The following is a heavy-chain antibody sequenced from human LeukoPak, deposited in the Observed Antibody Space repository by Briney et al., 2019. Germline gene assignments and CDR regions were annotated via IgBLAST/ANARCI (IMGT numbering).Heavy chain of an antibody. CDR2: IYTSGST. D-gene: IGHD2-2*02. V-gene: IGHV4-4*07. Sequence: SETLSLTCTVSGGSISSYYWSWIRQPAGKGLEWIGRIYTSGSTNYNPSLKSRVTMSVDTSKNQFSLKLSSVTAADTAVYYCAREVYCSSTSRYIYYYMDVWGKGTTVTVSS. J-gene: IGHJ6*03. CDR1: GGSISSYY. CDR3: AREVYCSSTSRYIYYYMDV.